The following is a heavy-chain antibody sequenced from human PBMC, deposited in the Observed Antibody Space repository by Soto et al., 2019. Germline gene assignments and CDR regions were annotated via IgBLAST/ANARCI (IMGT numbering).Heavy chain of an antibody. CDR3: SHGYYQYFDY. V-gene: IGHV3-15*07. CDR2: IKSETDGGTT. CDR1: GVTLTNVW. J-gene: IGHJ4*02. Sequence: GGSLRLSCAVSGVTLTNVWMNWVRQAPGKGPEWVGLIKSETDGGTTDYAAPVKGRFTISRDDSEDTLYLQMYSLKTEDTAVYYCSHGYYQYFDYWGQGTLVTVSS. D-gene: IGHD5-18*01.